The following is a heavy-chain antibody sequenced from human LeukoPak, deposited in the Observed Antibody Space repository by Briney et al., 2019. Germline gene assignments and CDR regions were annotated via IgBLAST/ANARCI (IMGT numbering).Heavy chain of an antibody. D-gene: IGHD5-12*01. V-gene: IGHV3-64*01. J-gene: IGHJ4*02. CDR1: GLTFGSYA. CDR2: ISSNGGST. Sequence: PGGSLRLSCAASGLTFGSYAMHWVRQAPGKGLEYVSAISSNGGSTYYANSVKGRFTISRDNSKNTLYLQMGSLRAEDMAVYYCAREGGYPHFQNDYWGQGTLVTVSS. CDR3: AREGGYPHFQNDY.